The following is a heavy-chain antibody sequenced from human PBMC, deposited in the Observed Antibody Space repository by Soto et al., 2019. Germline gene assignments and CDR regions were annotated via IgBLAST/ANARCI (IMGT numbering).Heavy chain of an antibody. CDR1: GFTFMDAW. Sequence: EVQVVESGGGLVKPGGSLRLSCAASGFTFMDAWMNWVRQAPGKGLEWVARFKSRGAGGTTDYAAPVKGRFIISRDDSTNTLYLQMNSLETEDTAVYYCAADTPEISGWLDYWGRGTLVTVSS. V-gene: IGHV3-15*07. D-gene: IGHD6-19*01. CDR2: FKSRGAGGTT. CDR3: AADTPEISGWLDY. J-gene: IGHJ4*02.